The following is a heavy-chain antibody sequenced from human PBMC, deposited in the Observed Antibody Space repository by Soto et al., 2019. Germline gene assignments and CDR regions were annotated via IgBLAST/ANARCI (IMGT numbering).Heavy chain of an antibody. CDR2: ISSSGSTI. D-gene: IGHD3-22*01. CDR3: ARDPTHYYDSSGYAFYFDY. J-gene: IGHJ4*02. V-gene: IGHV3-48*03. CDR1: GFTFSSYE. Sequence: PGGSLRLSCAASGFTFSSYEMNWVRQAPGKGLEWVSYISSSGSTIYYADSVKGRFTISRDNAKNSLYLQMNSLRAEDTAVYYCARDPTHYYDSSGYAFYFDYWGQGTLVTVSS.